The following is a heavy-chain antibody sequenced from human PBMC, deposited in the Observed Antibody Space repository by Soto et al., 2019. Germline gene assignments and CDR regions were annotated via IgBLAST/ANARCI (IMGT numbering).Heavy chain of an antibody. CDR2: IYYSGST. J-gene: IGHJ5*02. V-gene: IGHV4-39*01. Sequence: QLQLQESGPGLVKPSETLSLTCTVSGGSISSSSYYWGWIRQPPGKGLEWIGSIYYSGSTYYNPSLKSRVTISVDTSTNQFSLKLSSVTAADTAVYYCARHADLEPTYCSSTSCSAFDPWGQGTLVTVSS. CDR1: GGSISSSSYY. CDR3: ARHADLEPTYCSSTSCSAFDP. D-gene: IGHD2-2*01.